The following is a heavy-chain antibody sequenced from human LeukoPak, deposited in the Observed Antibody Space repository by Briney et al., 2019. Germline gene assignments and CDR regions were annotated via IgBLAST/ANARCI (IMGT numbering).Heavy chain of an antibody. CDR3: ASGGRRDGYDWGYYYYYMDV. D-gene: IGHD5-24*01. Sequence: ASVKVSCKASGYTFTGYYMHWVRQAPGQGLEWMGWINPNSGGTNYAQKFQGRVTMTRDTSISTAYMELSRLRSDDTAVYYCASGGRRDGYDWGYYYYYMDVWGKGTTVTVSS. CDR1: GYTFTGYY. V-gene: IGHV1-2*02. CDR2: INPNSGGT. J-gene: IGHJ6*03.